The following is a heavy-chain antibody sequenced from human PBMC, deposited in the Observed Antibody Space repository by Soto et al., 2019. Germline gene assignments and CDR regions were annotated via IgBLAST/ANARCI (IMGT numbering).Heavy chain of an antibody. CDR1: GGSISSGGYY. J-gene: IGHJ4*02. V-gene: IGHV4-31*03. CDR3: ARGIESGYYYSSPYYYLDY. Sequence: PSETLSLTCTVSGGSISSGGYYWSWIRQHPGKGLEWIGYIYYSGSTYYNPSLKSRVTISVDTSKNQFSLKLSSVTAADTAVYYCARGIESGYYYSSPYYYLDYWGKGTLVIVSS. D-gene: IGHD3-22*01. CDR2: IYYSGST.